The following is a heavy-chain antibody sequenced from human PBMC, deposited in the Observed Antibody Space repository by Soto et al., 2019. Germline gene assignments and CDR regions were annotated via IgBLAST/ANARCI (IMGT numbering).Heavy chain of an antibody. J-gene: IGHJ4*02. V-gene: IGHV4-59*01. CDR3: ARLTTIASYYFDY. CDR1: GGSISSYY. D-gene: IGHD4-17*01. CDR2: IYYSGST. Sequence: QVQLQESGPGLVKPSETLSLTCTVSGGSISSYYWSWIRQPPGKGLEWIGYIYYSGSTNYNPSLKSRVTISVDTSKNQFSLKLSSVTAADTAVYYCARLTTIASYYFDYWGQGTLVTVSS.